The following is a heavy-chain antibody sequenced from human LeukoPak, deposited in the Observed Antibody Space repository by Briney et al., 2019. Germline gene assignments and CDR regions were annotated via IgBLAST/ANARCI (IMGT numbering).Heavy chain of an antibody. CDR1: GGSISSGSYY. J-gene: IGHJ6*02. V-gene: IGHV4-61*02. Sequence: PSETLSLTCTVSGGSISSGSYYWSWIRQPAGKGLEWIGRIYTSGSTNYNSSLKSRVTISIDTSKNQFSLKLSSVTAADTAVYYCARGLLTKAGSLWSDSIYYYYGMDVWGQGTTVTVSS. CDR2: IYTSGST. CDR3: ARGLLTKAGSLWSDSIYYYYGMDV. D-gene: IGHD3-10*01.